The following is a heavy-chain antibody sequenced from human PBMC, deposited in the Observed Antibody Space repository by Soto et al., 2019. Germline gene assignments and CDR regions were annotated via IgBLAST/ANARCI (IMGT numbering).Heavy chain of an antibody. CDR1: GFTFSSYA. D-gene: IGHD3-22*01. CDR3: ARGGAEAYYDSSGYYYYFDY. CDR2: ISYDGSNK. V-gene: IGHV3-30-3*01. J-gene: IGHJ4*02. Sequence: GGSLRLSCAASGFTFSSYAMHWVRQAPGKGLEWVAVISYDGSNKYYADSVKGRFTISRDNSKNTLYLQMNGLRADDSAVFYCARGGAEAYYDSSGYYYYFDYWGQGTLVTVSS.